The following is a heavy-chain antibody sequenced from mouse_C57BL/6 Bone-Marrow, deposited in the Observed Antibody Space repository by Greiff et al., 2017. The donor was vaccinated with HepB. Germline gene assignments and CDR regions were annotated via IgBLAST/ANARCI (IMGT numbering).Heavy chain of an antibody. CDR2: IYPGSGST. Sequence: VQLQQPGAELVKPGASVKMSCKASGYTFTSYWITWVKQRPGQGLEWIGDIYPGSGSTNYNEKFKSKATQTVDTSSSTAYMQLSSLTSEDSAVYYCASETAQARGAWFAYWGQGTLVTVSA. D-gene: IGHD3-2*02. J-gene: IGHJ3*01. CDR1: GYTFTSYW. CDR3: ASETAQARGAWFAY. V-gene: IGHV1-55*01.